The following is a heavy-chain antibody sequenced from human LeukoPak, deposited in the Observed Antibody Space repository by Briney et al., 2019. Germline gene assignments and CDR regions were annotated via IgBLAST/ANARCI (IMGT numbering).Heavy chain of an antibody. V-gene: IGHV3-23*01. CDR3: AKNMVRGVIMTGADY. CDR2: VSGSGGST. CDR1: GSTFSSYG. J-gene: IGHJ4*02. D-gene: IGHD3-10*01. Sequence: GRSLRLSCAASGSTFSSYGMSWVRQAPRKRVECGSAVSGSGGSTYYVDSVKARFTISRDNSKNTLYLQMNTLRAEDTAVYYCAKNMVRGVIMTGADYWGQGTLVTVSS.